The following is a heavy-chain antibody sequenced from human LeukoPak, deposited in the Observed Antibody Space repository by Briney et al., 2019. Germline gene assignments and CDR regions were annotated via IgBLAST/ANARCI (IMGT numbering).Heavy chain of an antibody. CDR3: ARVPTAILVLDY. J-gene: IGHJ4*02. Sequence: SETLSLTCTVSGGSLSSGSYYWTWIRQPAGKGLEWIGRIYTSGSTNYNPSLKSRVTISGDTSKNQFSLKLSSVTAADTAVYYCARVPTAILVLDYWGQGTLVTVSS. V-gene: IGHV4-61*02. D-gene: IGHD2-2*01. CDR1: GGSLSSGSYY. CDR2: IYTSGST.